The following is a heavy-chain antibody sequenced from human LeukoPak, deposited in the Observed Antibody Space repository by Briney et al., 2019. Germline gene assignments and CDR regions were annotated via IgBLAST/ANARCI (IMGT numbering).Heavy chain of an antibody. D-gene: IGHD3-22*01. V-gene: IGHV3-74*01. CDR3: ARDLGQYYDTSDNWFDP. CDR1: GFTFSNYW. Sequence: HPGGCLRLSCAASGFTFSNYWMHWVRQAPGKGLVWVSRINSDGINTSYADSVKGRFTISRDNAKNTLNLQMNSLRAEDTAVYYCARDLGQYYDTSDNWFDPWGQGTLVTVSS. J-gene: IGHJ5*02. CDR2: INSDGINT.